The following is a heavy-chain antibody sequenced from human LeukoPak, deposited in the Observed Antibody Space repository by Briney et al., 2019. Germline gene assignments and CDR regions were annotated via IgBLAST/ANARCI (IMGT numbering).Heavy chain of an antibody. V-gene: IGHV3-30*03. D-gene: IGHD2-2*01. CDR3: ARDDEIPAATNWFDP. CDR2: ISYDGSNK. Sequence: PGGSLRLSCAASGFTFSSYGMHWVRQAPGKGLEWVAVISYDGSNKYYADSVKGRFTISRDNSKNSLYLQMNSLRAEDTAVYYCARDDEIPAATNWFDPWGQGTLVTVSS. J-gene: IGHJ5*02. CDR1: GFTFSSYG.